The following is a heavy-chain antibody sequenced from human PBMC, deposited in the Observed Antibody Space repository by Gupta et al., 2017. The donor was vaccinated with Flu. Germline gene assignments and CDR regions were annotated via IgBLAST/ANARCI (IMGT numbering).Heavy chain of an antibody. D-gene: IGHD3-10*01. J-gene: IGHJ4*02. CDR3: ARGMVRGVIPFDY. CDR1: GGSFSGYY. V-gene: IGHV4-34*01. CDR2: INHSGST. Sequence: QVQLQQWGAGLLKPSETLSLTCAVYGGSFSGYYWSWIRQPPGKGLEWIGEINHSGSTNYNPSLKSRVTISVDTSKNQFSLKLSSVTAADTAVYYCARGMVRGVIPFDYWGQGTLVTVSS.